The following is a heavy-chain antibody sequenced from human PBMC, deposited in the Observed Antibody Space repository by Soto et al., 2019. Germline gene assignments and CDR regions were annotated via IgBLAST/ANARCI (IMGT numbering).Heavy chain of an antibody. D-gene: IGHD6-13*01. CDR1: RGSMTNDYYY. V-gene: IGHV4-31*03. Sequence: PSETLSLTCSVSRGSMTNDYYYWGWVRQRPGKGLEWIGHIFHSGRTYYNPSLKSRLSIGVDTSINRFSLNLNSLTAADTAVYYCASSNIAAAGFYYYGMDVWGRGTTVTVSS. CDR3: ASSNIAAAGFYYYGMDV. CDR2: IFHSGRT. J-gene: IGHJ6*02.